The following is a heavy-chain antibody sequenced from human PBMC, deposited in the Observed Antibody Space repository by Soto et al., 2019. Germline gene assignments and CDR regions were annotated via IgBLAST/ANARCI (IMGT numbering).Heavy chain of an antibody. Sequence: QITLKESGPTLVKPTQTLTLSCSFSVFSLSTPRVGVGWIRQPPGKALEWLALIFWDDDKWYSPSLRSRLTITEDTSKKQAVLTMSSMGPVDTAPYYCAHRSRGYAYYFDQLGQGTLVTGSS. CDR3: AHRSRGYAYYFDQ. V-gene: IGHV2-5*02. D-gene: IGHD5-12*01. CDR1: VFSLSTPRVG. CDR2: IFWDDDK. J-gene: IGHJ4*02.